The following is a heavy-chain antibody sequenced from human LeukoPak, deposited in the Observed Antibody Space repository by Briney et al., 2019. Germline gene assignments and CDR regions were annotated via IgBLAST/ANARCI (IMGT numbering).Heavy chain of an antibody. CDR2: IIPIFGTA. D-gene: IGHD3-22*01. Sequence: GASVKVSCKASGGTFSSYAISWVRQAPGQGLEWMGGIIPIFGTANYAQKFQGRVTITADESTSTAYMELSSLRSEDTAVYYCARGVSYYDSSGYGRNDYWGQGTLVTVSS. J-gene: IGHJ4*02. CDR3: ARGVSYYDSSGYGRNDY. CDR1: GGTFSSYA. V-gene: IGHV1-69*01.